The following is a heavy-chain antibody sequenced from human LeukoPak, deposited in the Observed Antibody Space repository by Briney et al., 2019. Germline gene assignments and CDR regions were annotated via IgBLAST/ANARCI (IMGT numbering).Heavy chain of an antibody. D-gene: IGHD5-12*01. CDR2: ISSSSSSI. Sequence: GGSLRLSCAASEFSFSIYSMNCVRQAPGKGLEWVSYISSSSSSIYYADSVKGRFAISRDSAKNSLYLQMNSLRAEDTAIYYCARETGYDSYFGSWGQGTLVSVSS. CDR3: ARETGYDSYFGS. V-gene: IGHV3-48*01. J-gene: IGHJ4*02. CDR1: EFSFSIYS.